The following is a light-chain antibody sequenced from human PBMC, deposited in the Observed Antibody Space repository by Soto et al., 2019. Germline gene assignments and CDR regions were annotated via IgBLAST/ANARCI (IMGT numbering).Light chain of an antibody. CDR3: QKLNSYPLN. V-gene: IGKV1-39*01. J-gene: IGKJ4*01. Sequence: DIQMTQSPSSLSASVGYRFTITCRAGQSIFTYLNWYQQRPGKAPQLLIYGATTLQSGVPSRFSGSGSGTDFTLTISNLQPEDFATYYCQKLNSYPLNFGGGTKVDIK. CDR1: QSIFTY. CDR2: GAT.